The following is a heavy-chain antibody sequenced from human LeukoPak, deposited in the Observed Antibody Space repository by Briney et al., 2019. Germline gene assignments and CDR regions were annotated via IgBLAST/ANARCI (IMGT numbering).Heavy chain of an antibody. Sequence: GGSLRLSCAASGFTFSSYSMNWVRQAPGKGLEWVSSISSSSIYIYYADSVKGRFTISRDNSKNTLYLQMNSLRAEDTAVYYCARAMIAAAGTYFDYWGQGTLVTVSS. J-gene: IGHJ4*02. V-gene: IGHV3-21*01. CDR3: ARAMIAAAGTYFDY. D-gene: IGHD6-13*01. CDR1: GFTFSSYS. CDR2: ISSSSIYI.